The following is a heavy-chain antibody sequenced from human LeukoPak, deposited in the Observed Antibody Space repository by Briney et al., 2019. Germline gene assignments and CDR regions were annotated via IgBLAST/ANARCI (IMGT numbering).Heavy chain of an antibody. J-gene: IGHJ4*02. V-gene: IGHV3-30*04. CDR2: ISYDGSNK. CDR3: ARDLSGYYDSSGYMGGYFDY. Sequence: GRSLRLSCAASGFTFSSYAVHWVRQAPGKGLEWVAVISYDGSNKYYADSVKGRFTISRDNSKNTLYLQMNSLRAEDTAVYYCARDLSGYYDSSGYMGGYFDYWGQGTLVTVSS. D-gene: IGHD3-22*01. CDR1: GFTFSSYA.